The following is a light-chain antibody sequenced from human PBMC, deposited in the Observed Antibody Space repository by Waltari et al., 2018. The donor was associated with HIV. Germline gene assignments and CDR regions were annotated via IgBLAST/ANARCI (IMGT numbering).Light chain of an antibody. Sequence: QSALTQPPSASGSPGQSVSISCTGASSDVGAFKYVSWYQQHPGKAPKLLICDVTNRPSGVPDRFSGSKSGNTASLTVSGLQAEDEAHYYCSSYAGSSMSYAFGTGTKVTVL. CDR2: DVT. CDR1: SSDVGAFKY. J-gene: IGLJ1*01. CDR3: SSYAGSSMSYA. V-gene: IGLV2-8*01.